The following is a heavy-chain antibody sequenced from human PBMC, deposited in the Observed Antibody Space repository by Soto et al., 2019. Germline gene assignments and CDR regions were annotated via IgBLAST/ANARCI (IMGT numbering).Heavy chain of an antibody. D-gene: IGHD6-19*01. CDR1: GFTFSSYA. CDR2: ISASGGSA. J-gene: IGHJ4*02. CDR3: AKDARSGWNFDY. V-gene: IGHV3-23*01. Sequence: EVQLLESGGALVQPGGSLRLSCAASGFTFSSYAMSWVRQAPGKGLEWVSAISASGGSADYADSVKGRLTISRDNSKNTLYLQMNSLRAENTAVYYCAKDARSGWNFDYWGQGTLVTVSS.